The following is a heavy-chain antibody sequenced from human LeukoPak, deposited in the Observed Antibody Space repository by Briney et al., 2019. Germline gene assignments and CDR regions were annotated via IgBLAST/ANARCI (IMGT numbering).Heavy chain of an antibody. Sequence: ASVKVSCKASGGTFSSYAISWVRQAPGQGLEWMGRIIPILGIANYAQKFQGRVTITADKSTSTAYMELSSLRSEDTAVYYCARDGTIAAAGPLYYYYGMDVWGQGTTVTVSS. V-gene: IGHV1-69*04. CDR3: ARDGTIAAAGPLYYYYGMDV. CDR2: IIPILGIA. D-gene: IGHD6-13*01. J-gene: IGHJ6*02. CDR1: GGTFSSYA.